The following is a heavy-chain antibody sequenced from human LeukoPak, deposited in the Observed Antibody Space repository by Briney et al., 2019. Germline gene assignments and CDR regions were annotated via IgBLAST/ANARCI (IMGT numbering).Heavy chain of an antibody. J-gene: IGHJ4*02. CDR2: ISYDGSNK. D-gene: IGHD2-8*01. CDR1: GFTFSSYG. V-gene: IGHV3-30*18. Sequence: PGGSLRLSCAASGFTFSSYGMHWVRQAPGKGLEWVAVISYDGSNKYYADSVKGRFTISRDNSKNTLYLQMNSLRAEDTAVYYCAKGPGVPYFDYWGQGTLVTVSS. CDR3: AKGPGVPYFDY.